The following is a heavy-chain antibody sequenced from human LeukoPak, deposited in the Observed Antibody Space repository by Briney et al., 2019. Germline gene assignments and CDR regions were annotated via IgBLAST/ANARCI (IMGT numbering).Heavy chain of an antibody. Sequence: PSETLSLTCTVSGGSISNYYWSWMRQSPGEGLEWIGYVHYSGGTNYNPSLKSRVTVSVDMSQNQFSLKLNSVTAADTAVYFCARHSGFLTLYYSGLDVWGQGTTVTVSS. CDR1: GGSISNYY. V-gene: IGHV4-59*08. CDR3: ARHSGFLTLYYSGLDV. D-gene: IGHD6-19*01. J-gene: IGHJ6*02. CDR2: VHYSGGT.